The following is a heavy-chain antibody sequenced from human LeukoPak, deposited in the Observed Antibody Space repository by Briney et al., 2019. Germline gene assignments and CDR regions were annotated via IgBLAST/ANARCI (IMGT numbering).Heavy chain of an antibody. V-gene: IGHV3-23*01. Sequence: GGSLSLSCAASGFSFSNEAISWVRQAPGKGLEWVSAIAGSGSGVYYAASMKSRFTISRDHSKNTLYLQINSLRAEDPAVYYCAKWGDYDVLTGYYVSDYWGQGTLVTVSS. CDR1: GFSFSNEA. J-gene: IGHJ4*02. CDR3: AKWGDYDVLTGYYVSDY. D-gene: IGHD3-9*01. CDR2: IAGSGSGV.